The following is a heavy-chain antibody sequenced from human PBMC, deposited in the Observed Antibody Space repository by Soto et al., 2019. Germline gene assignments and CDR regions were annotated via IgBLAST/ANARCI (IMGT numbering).Heavy chain of an antibody. CDR2: IIPILGIA. CDR3: ARERSSGDAFDI. J-gene: IGHJ3*02. CDR1: GGTFSSYT. D-gene: IGHD6-6*01. V-gene: IGHV1-69*04. Sequence: SVKVSCKASGGTFSSYTISWVRQAPGQGLEWMGRIIPILGIANYAQKFQGRVTITADKSTSTAYMELSSLRSEDTAVYYCARERSSGDAFDIWGQGTMVTVSS.